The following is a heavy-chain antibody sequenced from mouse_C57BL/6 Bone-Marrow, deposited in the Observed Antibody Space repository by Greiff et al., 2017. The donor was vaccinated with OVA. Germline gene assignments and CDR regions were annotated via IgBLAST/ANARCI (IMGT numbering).Heavy chain of an antibody. CDR3: TNCPYYYGTPYWYFDV. V-gene: IGHV1-15*01. D-gene: IGHD1-1*01. CDR1: GYTFTDYE. J-gene: IGHJ1*03. CDR2: IDPETGGT. Sequence: VQVVESGAELVRPGASVTLSCKASGYTFTDYEMHWVKQTPVHGLEWIGAIDPETGGTAYNQKFKGKAILTADKSSSTAYMELRSLTSEDSAVYYCTNCPYYYGTPYWYFDVGGTGTTVTVSS.